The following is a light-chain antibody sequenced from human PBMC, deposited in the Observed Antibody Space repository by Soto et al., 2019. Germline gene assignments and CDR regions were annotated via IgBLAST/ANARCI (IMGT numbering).Light chain of an antibody. V-gene: IGKV3-15*01. CDR3: QQYNKWPPIT. CDR1: QSVSDN. J-gene: IGKJ5*01. Sequence: EIVMTQSPATLSVSPGERATPSCRASQSVSDNLAWYQQKPGQAPRLLIYGASTRATGIPARFSGSGSGTEFTLTISSLQSEDFAVYYCQQYNKWPPITFGQGTRLEIK. CDR2: GAS.